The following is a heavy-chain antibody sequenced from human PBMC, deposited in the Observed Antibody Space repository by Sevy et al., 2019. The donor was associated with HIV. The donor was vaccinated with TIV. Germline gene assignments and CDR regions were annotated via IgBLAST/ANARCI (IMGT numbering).Heavy chain of an antibody. CDR1: GFMFSRYG. Sequence: GGSLRLSCTASGFMFSRYGMHWVRQAPGKGLEWVAIISEDGSEKQYPDSVKGRFTISRDNSKDTLYLQMNSLRLDDTAVYYCANSRGRYEGSSWLYYYYVMDVWGQGTTVTVSS. J-gene: IGHJ6*02. V-gene: IGHV3-30*18. CDR3: ANSRGRYEGSSWLYYYYVMDV. CDR2: ISEDGSEK. D-gene: IGHD6-13*01.